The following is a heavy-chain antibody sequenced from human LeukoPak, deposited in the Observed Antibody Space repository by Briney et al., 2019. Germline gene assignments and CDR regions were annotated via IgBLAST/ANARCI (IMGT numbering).Heavy chain of an antibody. Sequence: SETLSLTCTVPGGSISSYYWSWIRQPPGKGLEWIGYIYYSGSTNYNPSLKSRVTISVDTSKNQFSLKLSSVTAADTAVYYCARERSSGLDYWGQGTLVTVSS. CDR2: IYYSGST. J-gene: IGHJ4*02. CDR3: ARERSSGLDY. V-gene: IGHV4-59*01. D-gene: IGHD6-19*01. CDR1: GGSISSYY.